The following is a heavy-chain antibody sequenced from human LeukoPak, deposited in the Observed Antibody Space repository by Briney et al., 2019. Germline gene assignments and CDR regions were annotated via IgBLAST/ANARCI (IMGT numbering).Heavy chain of an antibody. J-gene: IGHJ4*02. CDR2: ISSSGSTI. V-gene: IGHV3-48*03. Sequence: GGSLRLSCAASGFTFSSYEMNWVRQAPGKGLEWVSYISSSGSTIYYADSVKGRFTISRDNAKNSLYLQMNSLRAEDTAVYYCARHDFWSGYLLLDYWGQGTLVTVSS. CDR1: GFTFSSYE. CDR3: ARHDFWSGYLLLDY. D-gene: IGHD3-3*01.